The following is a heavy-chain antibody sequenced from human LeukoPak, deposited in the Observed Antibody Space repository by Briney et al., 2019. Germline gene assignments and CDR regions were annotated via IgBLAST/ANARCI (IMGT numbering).Heavy chain of an antibody. CDR2: SGSGDNT. Sequence: GASLRLSCAASGFIFSSYAMTWVRQAPGKGLEWVSVSGSGDNTFYADSVKGRFTIFRDNSKNTLYLQINNLRAEDTAVYYCAEGARITETTVAPVVWGRGTTVTVSS. J-gene: IGHJ6*02. CDR1: GFIFSSYA. D-gene: IGHD1-7*01. CDR3: AEGARITETTVAPVV. V-gene: IGHV3-23*01.